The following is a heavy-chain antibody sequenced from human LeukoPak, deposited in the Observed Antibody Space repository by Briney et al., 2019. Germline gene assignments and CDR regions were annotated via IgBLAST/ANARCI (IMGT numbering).Heavy chain of an antibody. J-gene: IGHJ6*02. CDR2: INPSGGST. V-gene: IGHV1-46*01. Sequence: ASVKVSCKASGYTFTSYYMHWVRQAPGQGLEWVGIINPSGGSTSYAQKFQGRVTMTRDTHPSTVYMELSSLRSEDTAVYYCARDRELWFGELLPYYYYYGMDVWGQGTTVTVSS. D-gene: IGHD3-10*01. CDR3: ARDRELWFGELLPYYYYYGMDV. CDR1: GYTFTSYY.